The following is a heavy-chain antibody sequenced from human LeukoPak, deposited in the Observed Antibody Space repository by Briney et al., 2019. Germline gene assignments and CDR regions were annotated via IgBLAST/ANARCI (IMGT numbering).Heavy chain of an antibody. Sequence: SQTLSLTCAISGDSVSSNSAAWNWIRQSPSRGLEWLGRTYYRSKWYNDYAVSVKSRITINPDTSKNQFSLQLNSVTPEDTAVYYCARAYSSSWYRRACGFDYWGQGTLVTVSS. CDR1: GDSVSSNSAA. D-gene: IGHD6-13*01. CDR3: ARAYSSSWYRRACGFDY. CDR2: TYYRSKWYN. V-gene: IGHV6-1*01. J-gene: IGHJ4*02.